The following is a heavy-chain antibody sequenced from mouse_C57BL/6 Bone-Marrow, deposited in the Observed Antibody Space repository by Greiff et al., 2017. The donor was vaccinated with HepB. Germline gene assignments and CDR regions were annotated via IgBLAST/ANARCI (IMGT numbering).Heavy chain of an antibody. V-gene: IGHV10-1*01. CDR1: GFSFNTYA. J-gene: IGHJ3*01. Sequence: DVKLVESGGGLVQPKGSLKLSCAASGFSFNTYAMNWVRQAPGKGLEWVARIRSKSNNYATYYADSVKDRFTISRDDSESMLYLQMNNLKTEDTAMYYCVPYSNLAYWGQGTLVTVSA. CDR3: VPYSNLAY. D-gene: IGHD2-5*01. CDR2: IRSKSNNYAT.